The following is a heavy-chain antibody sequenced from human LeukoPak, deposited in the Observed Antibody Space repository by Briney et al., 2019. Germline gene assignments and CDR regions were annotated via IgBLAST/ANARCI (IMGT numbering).Heavy chain of an antibody. Sequence: GGSLRLSCLASGFTFSSYAMSWVRQAPGKGLEWVSAISGSGVSTYYADSVKGRFTISRDNSKNTLYLQINSLRAEDTAVYYCAKDTGSGYDYFSYYFDYWGQGTLVTVSS. D-gene: IGHD5-12*01. CDR1: GFTFSSYA. CDR3: AKDTGSGYDYFSYYFDY. J-gene: IGHJ4*02. CDR2: ISGSGVST. V-gene: IGHV3-23*01.